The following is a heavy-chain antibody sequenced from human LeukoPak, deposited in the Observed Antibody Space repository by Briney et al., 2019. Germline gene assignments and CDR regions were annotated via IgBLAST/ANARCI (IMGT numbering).Heavy chain of an antibody. D-gene: IGHD6-19*01. CDR2: VYYSGST. CDR1: TASISSYY. Sequence: SETLSLTCTVSTASISSYYWTWIRQPPGKGLEWIGYVYYSGSTKYNPSLQSRVTISLDTSKNQFSLKLTSVTAADTAVYYCARGRITVAGNRFDPWGQGTLVTVSS. CDR3: ARGRITVAGNRFDP. J-gene: IGHJ5*02. V-gene: IGHV4-59*01.